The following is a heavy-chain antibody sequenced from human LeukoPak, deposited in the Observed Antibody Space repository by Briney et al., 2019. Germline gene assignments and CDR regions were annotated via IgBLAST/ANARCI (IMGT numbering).Heavy chain of an antibody. CDR3: TTVPNPYYYGSGSYLWLDP. Sequence: GGSLRLSCAASGFTFSNALMSWVRQAPGKGLEWVGRIKSKTDGGTTDYAAPVKGRFTISRDDSKNTLYLQMNSLKAEDTAVYYCTTVPNPYYYGSGSYLWLDPWGQGTLVTVSS. J-gene: IGHJ5*02. D-gene: IGHD3-10*01. CDR1: GFTFSNAL. V-gene: IGHV3-15*01. CDR2: IKSKTDGGTT.